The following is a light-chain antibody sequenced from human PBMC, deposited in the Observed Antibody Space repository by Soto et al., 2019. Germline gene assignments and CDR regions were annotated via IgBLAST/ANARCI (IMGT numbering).Light chain of an antibody. V-gene: IGKV3-20*01. CDR1: QSVRSSH. J-gene: IGKJ4*01. CDR3: QQYGSSLLT. Sequence: EIVLTQSPGTLSLSPGERATLSCRASQSVRSSHLAWHQQMPGQAPRLLIYGASTRATGIPARFSGSGSGTDFTLTISRLEPEDFAVYYCQQYGSSLLTFGGGTKVDIK. CDR2: GAS.